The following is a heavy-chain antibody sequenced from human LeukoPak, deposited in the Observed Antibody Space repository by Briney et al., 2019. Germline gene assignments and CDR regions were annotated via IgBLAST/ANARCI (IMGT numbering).Heavy chain of an antibody. Sequence: SGPTLVNPPHTLTLTCTFSRFSLSTSGVGVGWIPQPPGKALEGLALIYWDDDKRHSPSLKSRLTITKDTSNTQVVLKMTNMDPVDTATYYCAHSLLITMVRGVTFDYWGQGTLVTVSS. CDR2: IYWDDDK. J-gene: IGHJ4*02. V-gene: IGHV2-5*02. CDR3: AHSLLITMVRGVTFDY. CDR1: RFSLSTSGVG. D-gene: IGHD3-10*01.